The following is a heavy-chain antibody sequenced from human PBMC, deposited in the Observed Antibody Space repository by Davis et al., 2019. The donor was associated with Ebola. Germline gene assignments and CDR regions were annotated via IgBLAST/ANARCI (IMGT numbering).Heavy chain of an antibody. CDR3: ASGTVPTSGYYSGAFDI. Sequence: PGGSLRLSCKGSGYSFTSYGISWVRQAPGQGLEWMGWISAYNGNTNYAQKLQGRVTMTTDTSTSTAYMELRSLRSDDTAVYYCASGTVPTSGYYSGAFDIWGQGTMVTFSS. V-gene: IGHV1-18*04. CDR2: ISAYNGNT. D-gene: IGHD3-22*01. J-gene: IGHJ3*02. CDR1: GYSFTSYG.